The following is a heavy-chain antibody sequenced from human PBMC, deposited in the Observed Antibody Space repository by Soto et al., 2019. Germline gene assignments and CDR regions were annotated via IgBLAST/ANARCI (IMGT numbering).Heavy chain of an antibody. CDR3: ARADSGSYCCSGH. Sequence: ASVKVSCKVSGHTVTDLSMHWVRLAPGGGPEWMGLFDPEDGETIYAEKFQGRVTMTGDTSTNTVYMELSSLKSEDTAVYYCARADSGSYCCSGHWGQGTLVTVSS. D-gene: IGHD1-26*01. V-gene: IGHV1-24*01. J-gene: IGHJ4*02. CDR1: GHTVTDLS. CDR2: FDPEDGET.